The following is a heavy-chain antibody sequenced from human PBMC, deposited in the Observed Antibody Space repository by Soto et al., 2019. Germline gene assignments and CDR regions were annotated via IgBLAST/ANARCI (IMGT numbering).Heavy chain of an antibody. Sequence: GASVKVSCKASGGTFSSYAIGWVRQAPGQGLEWMGGIIPIFGTANYAQKFQGRVTITADESTSTAYMELSSLRSEDTAVYYCASSQNSGYAYYYYYGMDVWGQGTTVTVS. CDR3: ASSQNSGYAYYYYYGMDV. D-gene: IGHD5-12*01. V-gene: IGHV1-69*13. CDR1: GGTFSSYA. CDR2: IIPIFGTA. J-gene: IGHJ6*02.